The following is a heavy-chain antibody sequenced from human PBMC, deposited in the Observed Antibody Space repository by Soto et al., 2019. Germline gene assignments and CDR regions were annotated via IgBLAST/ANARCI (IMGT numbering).Heavy chain of an antibody. CDR2: IIPIFGTA. J-gene: IGHJ3*02. D-gene: IGHD6-13*01. CDR3: ARGVEQQLEDAFDI. Sequence: ASVKVSCKASGGTFSSYAISWVRQAPGQGLEWMGGIIPIFGTANYAQKFQGRVTITADESTSTAYMELSSLRSEDTAVYYCARGVEQQLEDAFDIWGQGTMVTVSS. CDR1: GGTFSSYA. V-gene: IGHV1-69*13.